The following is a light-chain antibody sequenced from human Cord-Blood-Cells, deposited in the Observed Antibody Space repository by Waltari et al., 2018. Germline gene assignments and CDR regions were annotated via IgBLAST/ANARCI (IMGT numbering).Light chain of an antibody. CDR3: GLYMGSGIST. CDR2: STN. CDR1: SGSVSTSYY. Sequence: QTVVTQEPSFSVSPGGTVTLTCGLSSGSVSTSYYPSWYQQTPGQAPRTLIYSTNTRSSGVPVCFSGSILGNKAARTITGAQADDESDYYCGLYMGSGISTFGQGTK. J-gene: IGLJ3*02. V-gene: IGLV8-61*02.